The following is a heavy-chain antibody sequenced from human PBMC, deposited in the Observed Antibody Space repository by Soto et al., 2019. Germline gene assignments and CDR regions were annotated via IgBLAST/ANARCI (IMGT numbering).Heavy chain of an antibody. V-gene: IGHV1-18*01. CDR3: ARDEAVTAYYYTDV. CDR1: GYTFTSYG. Sequence: GASVKVSCKASGYTFTSYGISWVRQAPGQGLEWMGWISAYNGNTNYAQKLQGRVTMTTDTSTSTAYMELRSLRSDDTAVYYCARDEAVTAYYYTDVWGKGTTVTVSS. D-gene: IGHD4-4*01. CDR2: ISAYNGNT. J-gene: IGHJ6*03.